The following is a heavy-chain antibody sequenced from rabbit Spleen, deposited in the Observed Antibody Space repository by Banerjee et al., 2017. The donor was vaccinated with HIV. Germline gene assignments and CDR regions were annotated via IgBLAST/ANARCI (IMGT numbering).Heavy chain of an antibody. V-gene: IGHV1S7*01. Sequence: QLKESGGGLVQPGGSLKLSCKASGFDFSTYYMSWVRQAPGKGLEWIGYIDPLFGNTYYASWVNGRFSISRENTQNTLYLQLNSLTAADTATYFCVRDRANIGGDYGPYYFDLWGPGTLVT. D-gene: IGHD2-1*01. CDR2: IDPLFGNT. J-gene: IGHJ4*01. CDR3: VRDRANIGGDYGPYYFDL. CDR1: GFDFSTYY.